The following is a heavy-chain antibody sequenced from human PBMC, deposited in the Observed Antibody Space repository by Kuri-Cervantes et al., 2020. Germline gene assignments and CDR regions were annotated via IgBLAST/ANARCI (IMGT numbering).Heavy chain of an antibody. V-gene: IGHV1-24*01. Sequence: ASAKVSCKASGYTFVTYGFTWVRQAPGKGLEWMGGFDPEDGETIYAQKFQGRVTMTEDTSTDTDYMELSSLRSEDTAVYYCATVRSGSYYYWGQGTLVTVSS. CDR3: ATVRSGSYYY. CDR1: GYTFVTYG. J-gene: IGHJ4*02. D-gene: IGHD1-26*01. CDR2: FDPEDGET.